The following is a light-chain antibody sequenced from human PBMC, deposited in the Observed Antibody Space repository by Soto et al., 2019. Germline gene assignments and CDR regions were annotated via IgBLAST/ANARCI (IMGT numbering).Light chain of an antibody. CDR1: QSFSNN. V-gene: IGKV3-15*01. Sequence: EIVLTQSPGTLSLSPGERATLSCRASQSFSNNYLAWYQQKPGQAPRLLIYGASTRATGIPARFSGSGSGTEFTLTISSLQSEDFAVYYCQQYNNWPQTFGQGTKVDI. CDR3: QQYNNWPQT. CDR2: GAS. J-gene: IGKJ1*01.